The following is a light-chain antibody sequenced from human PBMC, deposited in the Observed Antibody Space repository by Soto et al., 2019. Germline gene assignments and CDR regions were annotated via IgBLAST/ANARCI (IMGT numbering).Light chain of an antibody. CDR3: QMYNSAIRT. CDR1: QGISNY. J-gene: IGKJ1*01. CDR2: AAS. Sequence: DIQMTQSPSSLSASVGDRVTITCRASQGISNYLAWYQQKPGQVPKLLIYAASTLQSGVPSRFSGSGSGTDFTLTIKSLQPEDGGTYYWQMYNSAIRTIGQGTKVEMK. V-gene: IGKV1-27*01.